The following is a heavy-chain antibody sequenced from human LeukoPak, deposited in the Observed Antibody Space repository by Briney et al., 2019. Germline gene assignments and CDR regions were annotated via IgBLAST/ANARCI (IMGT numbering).Heavy chain of an antibody. V-gene: IGHV3-11*05. J-gene: IGHJ3*02. Sequence: PGGSLRLSCAASGFXFSDYYISWIRQPPGKGLEWVSYISGSTTYTNYADSVRGRFTISRDNSKNSLYLQMNSLRAEDTAVYYCARDREVVAFDIWGQGTMVTVSS. CDR2: ISGSTTYT. CDR1: GFXFSDYY. CDR3: ARDREVVAFDI. D-gene: IGHD2-15*01.